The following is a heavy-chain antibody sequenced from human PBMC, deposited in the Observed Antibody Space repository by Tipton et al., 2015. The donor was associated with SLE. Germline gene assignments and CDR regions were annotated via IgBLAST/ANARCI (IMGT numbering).Heavy chain of an antibody. Sequence: GSLRLSCAASGFTFSSYAMNWVRQAPGKGLEWVSYISSSGSTIYYADSVKGRFTISRDNAKNSLYLQMNSLRAEDTAVYYCARAAVAGTPHRFDYWGQGTLVTVSS. V-gene: IGHV3-48*03. D-gene: IGHD6-19*01. CDR1: GFTFSSYA. CDR3: ARAAVAGTPHRFDY. CDR2: ISSSGSTI. J-gene: IGHJ4*02.